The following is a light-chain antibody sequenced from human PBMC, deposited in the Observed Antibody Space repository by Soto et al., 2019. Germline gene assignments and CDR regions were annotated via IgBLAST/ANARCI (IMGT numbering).Light chain of an antibody. V-gene: IGKV3-15*01. CDR3: QQYNNCWT. CDR2: GAS. CDR1: QSVSSN. Sequence: EIVLTQSPGTQSVSPGDRETLSCRASQSVSSNLAWYQQKPGQAPRLLIYGASTRATGIPARFSGSGSGTEFTLTISSLQSDEFAVYYCQQYNNCWTFGQGTKVDI. J-gene: IGKJ1*01.